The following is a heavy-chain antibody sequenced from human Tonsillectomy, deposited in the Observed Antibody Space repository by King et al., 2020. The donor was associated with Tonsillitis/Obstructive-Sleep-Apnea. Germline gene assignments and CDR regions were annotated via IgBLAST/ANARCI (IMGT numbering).Heavy chain of an antibody. CDR2: IIPILGTS. Sequence: QVQLVQSGAEVKKPGSSVKVSCKTSGGTFSSFALSWVRQAPRQGLEWMGGIIPILGTSNCPQKFQGRVTFTADESTSTAYMELSSLTSEDTAVYYCARDRESKWGDVVPFLSGSFDYWGQGTLVTVSS. CDR1: GGTFSSFA. D-gene: IGHD2-8*01. V-gene: IGHV1-69*11. J-gene: IGHJ4*02. CDR3: ARDRESKWGDVVPFLSGSFDY.